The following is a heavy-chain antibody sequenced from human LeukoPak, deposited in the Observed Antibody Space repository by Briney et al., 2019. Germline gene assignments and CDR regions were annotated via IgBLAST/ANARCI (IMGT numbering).Heavy chain of an antibody. V-gene: IGHV1-58*02. CDR2: IVVGSGNT. Sequence: ASVMVSCKASGFTFTSSAMQWVRQARGQRLEWIGWIVVGSGNTNYAQKFQERVTITRDMSTSTAYMELSSLRSEDTAVYYCAAGIQLWPFDYWGQGTLVTVSS. CDR1: GFTFTSSA. J-gene: IGHJ4*02. CDR3: AAGIQLWPFDY. D-gene: IGHD5-18*01.